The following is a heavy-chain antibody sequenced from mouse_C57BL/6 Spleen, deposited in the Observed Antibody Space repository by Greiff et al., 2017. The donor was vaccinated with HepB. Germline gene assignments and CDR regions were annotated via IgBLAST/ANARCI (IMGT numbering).Heavy chain of an antibody. V-gene: IGHV1-4*01. Sequence: VKLMESGAELARPGASVKMSCKASGYTFTSYTMHWVKQRPGQGLEWIGYINPSSGYTKYNQKFKDKATLTADKSSSTAYMQLSSLTSEDSAVYYCARGVFDYWGQGTTLTVSS. CDR1: GYTFTSYT. J-gene: IGHJ2*01. CDR2: INPSSGYT. CDR3: ARGVFDY.